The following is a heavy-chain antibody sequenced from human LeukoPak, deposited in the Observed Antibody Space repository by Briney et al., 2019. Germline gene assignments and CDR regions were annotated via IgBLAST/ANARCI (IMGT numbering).Heavy chain of an antibody. V-gene: IGHV3-23*01. CDR1: GFTFSNYA. D-gene: IGHD5-12*01. J-gene: IGHJ4*02. Sequence: PGGSLRLSCAASGFTFSNYAMNWVRQAPGKGMEWVSGISGSGGNTYYADSVQGRFTISRDNFKNTLYLQMNSLRAEDTAVYYCAKVPRTIKTVDYWGQVTLVTVSS. CDR3: AKVPRTIKTVDY. CDR2: ISGSGGNT.